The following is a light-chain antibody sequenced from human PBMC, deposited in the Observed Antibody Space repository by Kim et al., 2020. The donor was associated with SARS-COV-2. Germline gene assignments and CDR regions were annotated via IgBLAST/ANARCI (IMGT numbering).Light chain of an antibody. Sequence: CSPGERATPSCRASQSASSNLAWYQQKPGQAPSLLIYDASKRAAGIPARFSGSGSGTDFTLTISSLEPEDFAVYYCQQRNTWPFTFGGGTKVDIK. CDR1: QSASSN. CDR2: DAS. CDR3: QQRNTWPFT. V-gene: IGKV3-11*01. J-gene: IGKJ4*01.